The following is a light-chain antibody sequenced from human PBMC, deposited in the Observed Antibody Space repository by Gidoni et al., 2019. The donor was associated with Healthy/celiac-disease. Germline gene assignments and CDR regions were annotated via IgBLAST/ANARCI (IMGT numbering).Light chain of an antibody. Sequence: IVMTHSPATLSVSPGERATLPCRASQSVSSNLAWYQQKPGQAPRLLIYGASTRATGIPARFSGSGSGTEFTLTISSLQSEDFAVYYCQQYNNWPPWTFGQGTKVEIK. CDR3: QQYNNWPPWT. CDR2: GAS. V-gene: IGKV3-15*01. CDR1: QSVSSN. J-gene: IGKJ1*01.